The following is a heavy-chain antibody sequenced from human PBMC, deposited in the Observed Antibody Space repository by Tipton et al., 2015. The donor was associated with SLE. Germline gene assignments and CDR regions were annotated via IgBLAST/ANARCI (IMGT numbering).Heavy chain of an antibody. V-gene: IGHV4-34*01. J-gene: IGHJ4*02. CDR1: GGSFSGYY. CDR3: ARVYCSSTSCYLDY. CDR2: IYTSGST. D-gene: IGHD2-2*01. Sequence: TLSLTCAVYGGSFSGYYWSWIRQPPGKGLEWIGYIYTSGSTNYNPSLKSRVTISVDTSKNQFSLQLNSVTPEDTAVYYCARVYCSSTSCYLDYWGQGTLVTVSS.